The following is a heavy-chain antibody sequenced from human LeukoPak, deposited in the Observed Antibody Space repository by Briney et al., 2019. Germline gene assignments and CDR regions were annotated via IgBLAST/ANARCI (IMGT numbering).Heavy chain of an antibody. V-gene: IGHV3-23*01. CDR3: AKCSPQLPRTSCYCSLDV. CDR2: ISGSGDSS. CDR1: GFTFSSYA. Sequence: QSGGSLRLSCAAYGFTFSSYAISWVRQAPGEGLGWASPISGSGDSSYYADSVKGRFTISRDNSKNTLYLQMNSLRADDTAVYYCAKCSPQLPRTSCYCSLDVWGQGTTVTVSS. J-gene: IGHJ6*02. D-gene: IGHD2-2*01.